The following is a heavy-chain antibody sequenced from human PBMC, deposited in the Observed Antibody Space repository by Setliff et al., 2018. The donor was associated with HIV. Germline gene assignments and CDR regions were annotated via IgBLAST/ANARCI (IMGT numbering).Heavy chain of an antibody. CDR2: IIPIFGTT. Sequence: SVKVSCKASGGTFSRYTISWVRQAPGQGLEWMGGIIPIFGTTHYAQKFQGRVTITADESTSTAYMELSSLTSEDTAVYYCANLAYCHGDCYSTGASDIWGQGTMVTVS. D-gene: IGHD2-21*01. J-gene: IGHJ3*02. CDR3: ANLAYCHGDCYSTGASDI. V-gene: IGHV1-69*13. CDR1: GGTFSRYT.